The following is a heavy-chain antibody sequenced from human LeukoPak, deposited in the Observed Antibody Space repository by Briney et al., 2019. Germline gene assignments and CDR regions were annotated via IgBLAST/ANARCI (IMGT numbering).Heavy chain of an antibody. CDR1: GGSISDTRDY. CDR2: IYYSGST. D-gene: IGHD7-27*01. Sequence: SETLSLTCSVSGGSISDTRDYWGWIRQPPGKRLEWIGSIYYSGSTHYNPSLRSRVSMSIDTSKRQFSLKLASVTAADTGLYYCARNHSGATGTPGVWFDSWGQGTLVIVSS. CDR3: ARNHSGATGTPGVWFDS. V-gene: IGHV4-39*01. J-gene: IGHJ5*01.